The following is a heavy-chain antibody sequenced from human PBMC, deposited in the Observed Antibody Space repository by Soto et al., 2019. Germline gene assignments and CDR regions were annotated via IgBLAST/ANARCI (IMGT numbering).Heavy chain of an antibody. D-gene: IGHD3-10*01. CDR2: ISAYNGNT. J-gene: IGHJ4*02. Sequence: ASVKVSCKASGDTFTIYGISWVRQSPGQGLEWMGWISAYNGNTNYAQKLQGRVTMTTDTSTSTAYMELRSLRSDDTAVYYCAREQRGDSGSEEFDYWGKGALVTVS. CDR1: GDTFTIYG. V-gene: IGHV1-18*01. CDR3: AREQRGDSGSEEFDY.